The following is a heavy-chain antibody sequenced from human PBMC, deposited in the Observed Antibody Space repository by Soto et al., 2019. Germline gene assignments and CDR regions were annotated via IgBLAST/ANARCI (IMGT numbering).Heavy chain of an antibody. V-gene: IGHV4-30-2*05. D-gene: IGHD6-13*01. CDR2: TFHSGPS. CDR1: GGSISGGPYS. J-gene: IGHJ6*02. CDR3: ARVGYIAKDYFYYFGLDV. Sequence: SETLSLTCDVSGGSISGGPYSWRWIRHPPGKGLEWIGYTFHSGPSFYNPSLKSRLSISLDTSRNQFPLKMSSVTAADTAVYFCARVGYIAKDYFYYFGLDVWGQGTTVTVSS.